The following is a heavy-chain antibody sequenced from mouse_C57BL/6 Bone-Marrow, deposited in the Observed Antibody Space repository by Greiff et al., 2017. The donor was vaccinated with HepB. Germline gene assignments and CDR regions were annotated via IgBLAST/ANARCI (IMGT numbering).Heavy chain of an antibody. CDR2: ISYDGSN. V-gene: IGHV3-6*01. J-gene: IGHJ1*03. CDR1: GYSITSGYY. Sequence: VQLQQSGPGLVKPSQSLSLTCSVTGYSITSGYYWNWIRQFPGNKLEWMGYISYDGSNNYNPSLKNRISITRDTSKNQFFLKLNSVTTEDTATYYCARELDYYGSSYWYFDVWGTGTTVTVSS. D-gene: IGHD1-1*01. CDR3: ARELDYYGSSYWYFDV.